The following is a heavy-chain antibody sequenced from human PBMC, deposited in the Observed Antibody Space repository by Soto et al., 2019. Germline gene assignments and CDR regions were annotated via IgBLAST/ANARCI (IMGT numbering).Heavy chain of an antibody. CDR3: ARDDCGDCSGGSTHHNWFDP. Sequence: PSETLSLTCTVSGGSISSYYWSWIRQPPGKGLEWIGYIYYSGSTNYNPSLKSRVTISVDTSKNQSSLKPSSVTAADTAVYYCARDDCGDCSGGSTHHNWFDPWGQGTLVTVSS. V-gene: IGHV4-59*01. CDR2: IYYSGST. D-gene: IGHD2-15*01. J-gene: IGHJ5*02. CDR1: GGSISSYY.